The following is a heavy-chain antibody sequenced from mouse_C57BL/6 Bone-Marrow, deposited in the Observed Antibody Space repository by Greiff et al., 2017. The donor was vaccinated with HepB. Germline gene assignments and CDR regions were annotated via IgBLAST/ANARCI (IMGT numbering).Heavy chain of an antibody. CDR2: LHPSDSDT. CDR3: AIWPDGYCAMDY. J-gene: IGHJ4*01. D-gene: IGHD2-3*01. V-gene: IGHV1-74*01. Sequence: QVQLQQPGAELVKPGASVKVSCKASGYTFTSYWMHWVKQRPGQGLEWIGRLHPSDSDTNYNQKFKGKATLTVDKSSSTASMHRSSLTAEDSAVYYWAIWPDGYCAMDYWGQGTSVTVSS. CDR1: GYTFTSYW.